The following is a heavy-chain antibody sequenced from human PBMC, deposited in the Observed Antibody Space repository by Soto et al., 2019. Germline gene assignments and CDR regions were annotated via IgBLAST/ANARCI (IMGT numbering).Heavy chain of an antibody. Sequence: QVQLVQSGAEVKKPGASVKVSCTASGYTFTSYAMHWVRQAPGQSLEWMGWINAGNGNTKYSQKLQGRVTITRDTSARTAYMELSSLISEDTAVYYCARGTGGWYDDYWGQGTLVTVSS. J-gene: IGHJ4*02. CDR1: GYTFTSYA. D-gene: IGHD6-19*01. V-gene: IGHV1-3*01. CDR2: INAGNGNT. CDR3: ARGTGGWYDDY.